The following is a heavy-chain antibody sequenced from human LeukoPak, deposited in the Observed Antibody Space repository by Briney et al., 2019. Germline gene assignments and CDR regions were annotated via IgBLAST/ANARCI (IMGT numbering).Heavy chain of an antibody. J-gene: IGHJ3*02. V-gene: IGHV3-30-3*01. CDR2: ISYDGNNK. CDR3: ARALNRAFDI. D-gene: IGHD1-14*01. CDR1: GLPFSSHA. Sequence: GGSLRLSCAASGLPFSSHAMHWVRQGPGKGLEWVAVISYDGNNKYYADSVKGRFTISRDNSKNTLYLQMNSLGDEDTAAYYCARALNRAFDIWGHGTMVTVSS.